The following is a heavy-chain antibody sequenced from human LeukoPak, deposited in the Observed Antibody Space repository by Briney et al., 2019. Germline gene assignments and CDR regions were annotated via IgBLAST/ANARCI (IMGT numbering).Heavy chain of an antibody. Sequence: PGGSLRLSCAASEFTFSSFAMHWVRQAPGKGLEYLSAIYSDGSRTYYADSVKGRFTVSRDNSKNTLYFEMSSLRVEDTAVYYCVKSPGSGWPVWGQGTLLTVSS. CDR3: VKSPGSGWPV. D-gene: IGHD6-19*01. V-gene: IGHV3-64D*06. CDR2: IYSDGSRT. CDR1: EFTFSSFA. J-gene: IGHJ4*02.